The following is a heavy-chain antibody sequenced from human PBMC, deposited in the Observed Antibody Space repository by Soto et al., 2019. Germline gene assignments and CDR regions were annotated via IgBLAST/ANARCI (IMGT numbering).Heavy chain of an antibody. V-gene: IGHV3-23*01. CDR3: AKDRYNNGWPTSADY. Sequence: EVQLLESGGGWVQPGGSLRLSCAASGFSFSSYALNWVRQAPGTGLEWVSAISGSGGSTYYADSVKGLFTISRDNSKNTLYLHMNSLRAEDTAVYYCAKDRYNNGWPTSADYWGQATLVTVSS. CDR2: ISGSGGST. CDR1: GFSFSSYA. D-gene: IGHD6-19*01. J-gene: IGHJ4*02.